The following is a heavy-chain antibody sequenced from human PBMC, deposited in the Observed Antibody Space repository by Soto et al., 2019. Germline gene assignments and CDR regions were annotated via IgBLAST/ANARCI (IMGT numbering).Heavy chain of an antibody. CDR1: GGSISGGGFS. J-gene: IGHJ4*02. V-gene: IGHV4-30-2*01. CDR2: ILHTGGT. D-gene: IGHD3-10*01. CDR3: ARLQFGEGFDY. Sequence: TLSLTCAVSGGSISGGGFSWSWIRQPPGKGLEWIGYILHTGGTQYNPSLKSRVSMSVDKSKNQFSLHLTSVTAADTAVYYCARLQFGEGFDYWGQGAPVTVSS.